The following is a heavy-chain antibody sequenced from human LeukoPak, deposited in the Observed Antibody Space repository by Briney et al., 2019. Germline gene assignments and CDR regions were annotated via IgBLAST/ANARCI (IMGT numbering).Heavy chain of an antibody. V-gene: IGHV1-69*04. CDR1: GGTFSSYA. CDR3: AISYYDILTGYYKGTSHVYYYYYMDV. J-gene: IGHJ6*03. Sequence: ASVKVSCKASGGTFSSYAISWVRQAPGQGLEWMGRIIPILGIANYAQKFQGRVTITADESTSTAYMELSSLRSEDTAVYYCAISYYDILTGYYKGTSHVYYYYYMDVWGKGTTVTVSS. CDR2: IIPILGIA. D-gene: IGHD3-9*01.